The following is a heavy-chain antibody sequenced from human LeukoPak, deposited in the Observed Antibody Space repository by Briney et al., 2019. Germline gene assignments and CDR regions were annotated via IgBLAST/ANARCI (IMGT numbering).Heavy chain of an antibody. J-gene: IGHJ4*02. D-gene: IGHD5-24*01. Sequence: GASVKVSCKASGYTFTSYDISWVRQAPGQGLEWMGWISAYNGNTNYAQKLQGRVTMTTDTSTSTAYMELRSLRSDDTAVYYCARDHLQNRDGYNYPDYWGQGTLVTVSS. CDR3: ARDHLQNRDGYNYPDY. CDR2: ISAYNGNT. V-gene: IGHV1-18*01. CDR1: GYTFTSYD.